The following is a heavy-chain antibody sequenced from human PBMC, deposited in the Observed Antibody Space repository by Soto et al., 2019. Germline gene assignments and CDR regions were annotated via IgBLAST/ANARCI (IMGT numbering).Heavy chain of an antibody. D-gene: IGHD4-4*01. CDR2: IYYSGST. CDR1: GGSISSYY. V-gene: IGHV4-59*01. Sequence: SETLSLTCTVSGGSISSYYWSWIRQPPGKGLEWIGYIYYSGSTNYNPSLKSRVTISVDTSKDQFSLKLSSVTAADTAVYYCARRRDGYSYFDYWGQGTLVTVSS. J-gene: IGHJ4*02. CDR3: ARRRDGYSYFDY.